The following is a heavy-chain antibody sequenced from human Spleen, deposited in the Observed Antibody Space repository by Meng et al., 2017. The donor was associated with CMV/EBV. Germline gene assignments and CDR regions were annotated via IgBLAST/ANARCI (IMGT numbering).Heavy chain of an antibody. V-gene: IGHV4-30-4*01. Sequence: SGGSISSGEYYWSWIRQPPGKGLEWIGYIYYSGSTYYNPSLKSRVTISVDTSKNQFSLKLSSVTAADTAVYYCARLNGGDVAYYFDYWGQGTLVTVSS. D-gene: IGHD2-21*02. CDR1: GGSISSGEYY. J-gene: IGHJ4*02. CDR3: ARLNGGDVAYYFDY. CDR2: IYYSGST.